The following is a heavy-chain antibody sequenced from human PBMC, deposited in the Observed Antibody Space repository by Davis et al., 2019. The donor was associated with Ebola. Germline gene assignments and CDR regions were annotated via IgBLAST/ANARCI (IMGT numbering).Heavy chain of an antibody. CDR3: AKGLHLITGTTWYYYGMDV. D-gene: IGHD1-7*01. J-gene: IGHJ6*04. CDR1: GFTFSSYG. CDR2: ISWNSGSI. Sequence: SLKISCAASGFTFSSYGIHWVRQAPGKGLEWVSGISWNSGSIGYADSVKGRFTISRDNAKNSLYLQMNSLRAEDTALYYCAKGLHLITGTTWYYYGMDVWGKGTTVTVSS. V-gene: IGHV3-9*01.